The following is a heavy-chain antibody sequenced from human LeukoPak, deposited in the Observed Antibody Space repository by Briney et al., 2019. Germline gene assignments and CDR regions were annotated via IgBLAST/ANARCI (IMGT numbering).Heavy chain of an antibody. V-gene: IGHV4-4*02. D-gene: IGHD1-14*01. CDR1: GDSITSSNW. J-gene: IGHJ4*02. CDR3: AFYNRGWYFDY. CDR2: IWHSGST. Sequence: SGTLSLTCAVSGDSITSSNWWSWVRQPPGKGLAWIGEIWHSGSTNYNPSLRSRVSISVDKSKNQFSLKLSSVTAADTAMYYCAFYNRGWYFDYWGQGTLVTVSS.